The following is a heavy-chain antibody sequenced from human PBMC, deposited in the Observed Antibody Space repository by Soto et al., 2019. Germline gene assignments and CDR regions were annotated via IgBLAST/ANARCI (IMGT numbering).Heavy chain of an antibody. CDR3: AKIRSNYLYYFDS. Sequence: SLRLSCAASGFIFEDFAMNWVRQAPGKGPEWVSRISWNGGRIDYADSVKGRLTISRDNAKNALYLQMNSLSPEDPALYYCAKIRSNYLYYFDSLGQGTLGTVSS. V-gene: IGHV3-9*01. J-gene: IGHJ4*01. CDR1: GFIFEDFA. CDR2: ISWNGGRI. D-gene: IGHD4-4*01.